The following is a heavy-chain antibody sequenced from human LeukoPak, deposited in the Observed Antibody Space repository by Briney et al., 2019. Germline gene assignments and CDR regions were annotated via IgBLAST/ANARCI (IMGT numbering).Heavy chain of an antibody. CDR1: GGSFSGYY. Sequence: SETLSLTCAVYGGSFSGYYWSWIRQRPGKGPEWIGEINHSGSTNYNPSLKSRVTISVDTSKNQFSLKLSSVTAPDTAVCYCARDTQNAFDIWGQGTMVTVSS. CDR3: ARDTQNAFDI. V-gene: IGHV4-34*01. CDR2: INHSGST. J-gene: IGHJ3*02.